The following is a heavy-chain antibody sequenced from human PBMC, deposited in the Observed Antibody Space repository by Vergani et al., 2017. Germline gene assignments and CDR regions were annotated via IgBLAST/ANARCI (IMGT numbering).Heavy chain of an antibody. J-gene: IGHJ5*02. Sequence: QVRLQESGPGLVKPSETLSLTCSVSGGSMSGYYWSWIRQPPGKELEWIGYMYHSGSTNYNPSLEKRVTISGDTSKNQFSLKLNSVTAADTAGDYCGGVSYFYGFVSRLLDLWGQGILVTVSS. D-gene: IGHD3-10*01. V-gene: IGHV4-59*01. CDR2: MYHSGST. CDR1: GGSMSGYY. CDR3: GGVSYFYGFVSRLLDL.